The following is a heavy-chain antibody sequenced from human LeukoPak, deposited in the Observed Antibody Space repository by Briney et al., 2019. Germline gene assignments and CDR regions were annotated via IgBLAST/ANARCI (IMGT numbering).Heavy chain of an antibody. CDR1: GFTFSSYA. CDR3: AKKAVAGYYNYYMDV. V-gene: IGHV3-23*01. Sequence: GGSLRLSCAASGFTFSSYAMSWVRRAPGKGLDWVSDISGSGGNTYYADSVKGRFTISRDNSKKTLYLEMNSLRAEDTAVYHCAKKAVAGYYNYYMDVWGKGTTVTVSS. J-gene: IGHJ6*03. D-gene: IGHD6-13*01. CDR2: ISGSGGNT.